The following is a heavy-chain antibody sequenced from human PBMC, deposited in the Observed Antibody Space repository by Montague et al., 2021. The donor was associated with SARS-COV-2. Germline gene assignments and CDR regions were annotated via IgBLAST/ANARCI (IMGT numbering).Heavy chain of an antibody. Sequence: VKPTQTLTLTCTFSGFSHSTSGMRASWIRQPPGKALEWLARIDWDDDKFSSTSLKTRPTISKDTSKNQVVLTMTNMDPVDTATYYCARSYYDILTAYYTPFDYWGQGTLVTVSS. CDR2: IDWDDDK. CDR3: ARSYYDILTAYYTPFDY. J-gene: IGHJ4*02. V-gene: IGHV2-70*04. D-gene: IGHD3-9*01. CDR1: GFSHSTSGMR.